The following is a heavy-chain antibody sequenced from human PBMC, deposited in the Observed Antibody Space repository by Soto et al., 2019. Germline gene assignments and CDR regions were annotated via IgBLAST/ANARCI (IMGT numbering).Heavy chain of an antibody. CDR3: ARYGDYFYGMDV. CDR1: GDSINNYY. V-gene: IGHV4-59*12. J-gene: IGHJ6*02. CDR2: IYFTGTT. Sequence: PSETLSLTCTVSGDSINNYYWSWIRQPPGKGLEWIGYIYFTGTTSYNPSLKSRVTISIDTSKNQFSLKLLSVTAADTAVYYCARYGDYFYGMDVWGQGTTVTVSS. D-gene: IGHD4-17*01.